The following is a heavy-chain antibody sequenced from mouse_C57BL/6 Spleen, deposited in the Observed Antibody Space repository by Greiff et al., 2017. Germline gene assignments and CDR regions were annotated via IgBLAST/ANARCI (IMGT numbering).Heavy chain of an antibody. CDR3: ARSAYYSNLAWFAY. CDR2: INPYNGGT. Sequence: VQLQQSGPVLVKPGASVKMSCKASGYTFTDYYMNWVKQSHGKSLEWIGVINPYNGGTSYNQKFKGKATLTVDKSSSTAYMELNSLTSEDSAVYYCARSAYYSNLAWFAYWGQGTLVTVSA. J-gene: IGHJ3*01. CDR1: GYTFTDYY. V-gene: IGHV1-19*01. D-gene: IGHD2-5*01.